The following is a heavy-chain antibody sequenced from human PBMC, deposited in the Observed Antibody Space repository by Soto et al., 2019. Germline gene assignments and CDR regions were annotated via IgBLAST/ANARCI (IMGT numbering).Heavy chain of an antibody. CDR2: IIPILGIA. CDR3: ARALTYSSGWSIDY. D-gene: IGHD6-19*01. J-gene: IGHJ4*02. V-gene: IGHV1-69*02. Sequence: SVKVSCKASGGTFSSYTSSWVRQAPGQGLEWMGRIIPILGIANYAQKFQGRVTITADKSTSTAYMELSSLRSEDTAVYYCARALTYSSGWSIDYWGQGTLVTVSS. CDR1: GGTFSSYT.